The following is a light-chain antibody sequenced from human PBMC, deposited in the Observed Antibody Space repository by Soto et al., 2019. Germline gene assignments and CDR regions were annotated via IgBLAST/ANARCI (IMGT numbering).Light chain of an antibody. CDR2: DVS. Sequence: QSVLTQPASVSGSPGQSITISCTGTSSDVGGYNYVSWYQQHPGKAPKLMIYDVSNRPSGVSNRFSGSKSGNTASLTISGLQAEDEGDYYCSSYTSSRTPYVFGTGT. V-gene: IGLV2-14*01. J-gene: IGLJ1*01. CDR1: SSDVGGYNY. CDR3: SSYTSSRTPYV.